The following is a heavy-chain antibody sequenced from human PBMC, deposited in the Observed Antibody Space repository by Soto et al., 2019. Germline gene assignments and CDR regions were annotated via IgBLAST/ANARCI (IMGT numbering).Heavy chain of an antibody. CDR1: GFTFTRYS. V-gene: IGHV3-7*01. CDR3: ARGSTSWYFDF. CDR2: IKKDGCEQ. J-gene: IGHJ4*02. Sequence: PGGSLRLSCAASGFTFTRYSMSWVRQAPGKGLEWVANIKKDGCEQYYVDSVKGRFTVSRDNAKNSLTLQMSGLRAEDTAVYYCARGSTSWYFDFWGQGTLVTVSS. D-gene: IGHD2-2*01.